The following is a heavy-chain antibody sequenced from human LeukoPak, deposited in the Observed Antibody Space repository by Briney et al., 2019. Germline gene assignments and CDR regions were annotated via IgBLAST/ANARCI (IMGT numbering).Heavy chain of an antibody. Sequence: SETLSLTCAVYGGSFSGYYWSWIRQPPGKGLEWIGEINHSGSTNYNPSLKSRATISVDTSKNQFSLKLSSVTAADTAVYYCARVGAAGTDYWGQGTLVTVSS. V-gene: IGHV4-34*01. J-gene: IGHJ4*02. CDR2: INHSGST. CDR3: ARVGAAGTDY. D-gene: IGHD6-13*01. CDR1: GGSFSGYY.